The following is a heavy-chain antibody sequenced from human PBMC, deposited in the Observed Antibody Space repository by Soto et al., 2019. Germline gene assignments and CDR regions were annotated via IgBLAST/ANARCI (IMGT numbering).Heavy chain of an antibody. V-gene: IGHV4-39*02. CDR2: IYYDGTP. J-gene: IGHJ3*01. CDR3: ARFFGNAFDV. D-gene: IGHD3-3*01. CDR1: GGSISTDSYN. Sequence: QLQLQESGPGLVKPSETLSLTCSVSGGSISTDSYNWDWIRQSPGKGLEWIGTIYYDGTPSYNPSLKSQVTVSVDTSRNHFSLKVNSVTAADTAMYYCARFFGNAFDVWGQGTMVKVSS.